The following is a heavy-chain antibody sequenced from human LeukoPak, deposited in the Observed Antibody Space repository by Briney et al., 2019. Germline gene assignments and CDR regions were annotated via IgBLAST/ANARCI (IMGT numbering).Heavy chain of an antibody. Sequence: PGGSLRLSCAASGFTFSSYGMHWVRQAPGKGLEWVAVIWYDGSNKYYADSVKGRFTISRDNSKNTLYLQMNSLRAEDTAVYYCAKCYGGNSDHFYFFFYLDVWGKGTTVTVSS. CDR1: GFTFSSYG. J-gene: IGHJ6*03. CDR3: AKCYGGNSDHFYFFFYLDV. CDR2: IWYDGSNK. D-gene: IGHD4-23*01. V-gene: IGHV3-30*02.